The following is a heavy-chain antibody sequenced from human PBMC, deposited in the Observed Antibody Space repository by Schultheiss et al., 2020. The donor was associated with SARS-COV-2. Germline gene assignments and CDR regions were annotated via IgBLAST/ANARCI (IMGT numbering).Heavy chain of an antibody. V-gene: IGHV3-33*01. CDR1: GFTFSSYG. J-gene: IGHJ3*02. Sequence: GGSLRLSCAASGFTFSSYGMHWVRQAPGKGLEWVAVIWYDGSNKYYADSVKGRFTISRDNSKNTLYLQMNSLRAEDTAVYYCARSYYDYEGAFDIWGQGTRVTVSS. D-gene: IGHD3-16*01. CDR2: IWYDGSNK. CDR3: ARSYYDYEGAFDI.